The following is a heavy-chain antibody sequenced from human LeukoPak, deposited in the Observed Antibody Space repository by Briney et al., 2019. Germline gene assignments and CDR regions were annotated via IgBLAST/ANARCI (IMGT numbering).Heavy chain of an antibody. J-gene: IGHJ4*02. Sequence: PGGSLRLSCAASGFTISAYWMSWVRQAPGKGLQWVANIKEDGSEKYYVDSVKGRFTISRDNAKNLLHLQMNSLSAEDTAVYYCARDGYDSSGYYPFDYWGQGTLVTVSS. CDR3: ARDGYDSSGYYPFDY. CDR1: GFTISAYW. D-gene: IGHD3-22*01. V-gene: IGHV3-7*03. CDR2: IKEDGSEK.